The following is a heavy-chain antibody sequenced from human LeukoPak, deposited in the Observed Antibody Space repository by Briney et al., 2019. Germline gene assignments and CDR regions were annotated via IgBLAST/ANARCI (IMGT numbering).Heavy chain of an antibody. J-gene: IGHJ5*02. Sequence: GGSLRLSCAASGFTFSSYSMNWVRQAPGKGLEWVSSISSSNSYIYYADSVKGRFTISRDNAKNSLYLQMNSLRAEDTAVYYCARGGSTSFNWFDPWGQGTLVTVSS. V-gene: IGHV3-21*01. CDR1: GFTFSSYS. CDR2: ISSSNSYI. CDR3: ARGGSTSFNWFDP. D-gene: IGHD2-2*01.